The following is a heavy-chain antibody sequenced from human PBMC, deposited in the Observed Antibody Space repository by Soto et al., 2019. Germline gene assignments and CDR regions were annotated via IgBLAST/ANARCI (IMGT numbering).Heavy chain of an antibody. J-gene: IGHJ4*02. CDR3: AKGTSWLQLGQLDY. V-gene: IGHV3-23*01. CDR1: GFTFSSYT. Sequence: EVQLLESGGGLVQPGGSLRLSCAASGFTFSSYTMSWVRQAPGKGLEWVSGLSGSGDRTYYADSVKGRITISRDNSKNTVYLQIHGLRAEDTAVYYCAKGTSWLQLGQLDYWGQGTLVTVS. CDR2: LSGSGDRT. D-gene: IGHD5-12*01.